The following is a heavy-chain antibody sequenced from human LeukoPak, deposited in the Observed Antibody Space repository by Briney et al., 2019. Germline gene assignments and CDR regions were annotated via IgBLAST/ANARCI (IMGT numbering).Heavy chain of an antibody. J-gene: IGHJ4*02. D-gene: IGHD2-21*02. CDR3: TTDYFLHIVVVTTLFNY. Sequence: GGSLRLSCAASGFTFSNAWMSWVRQAPGKGLEWVGRIKSKTDGGTTDYAAPVKGRFTISRDDSKNTLYLQMNSLKTEDTAVYYCTTDYFLHIVVVTTLFNYWGQGTLVTVSS. CDR2: IKSKTDGGTT. CDR1: GFTFSNAW. V-gene: IGHV3-15*01.